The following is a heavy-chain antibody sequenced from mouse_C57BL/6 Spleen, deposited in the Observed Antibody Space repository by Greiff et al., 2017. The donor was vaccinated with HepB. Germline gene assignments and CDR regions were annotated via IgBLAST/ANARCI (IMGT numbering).Heavy chain of an antibody. J-gene: IGHJ3*01. CDR3: ARNYGRSLAWFAY. CDR1: GYAFSSSW. V-gene: IGHV1-82*01. CDR2: IYPGDGNT. D-gene: IGHD1-1*01. Sequence: QVQLQQSGPELVKPGASVKISCKASGYAFSSSWMNWVKQRPGKGLEWIGRIYPGDGNTNYNGKFKGKATLAADKYSSTAYMQLSSLTSEDAAVYFCARNYGRSLAWFAYWGQGTLVTVSA.